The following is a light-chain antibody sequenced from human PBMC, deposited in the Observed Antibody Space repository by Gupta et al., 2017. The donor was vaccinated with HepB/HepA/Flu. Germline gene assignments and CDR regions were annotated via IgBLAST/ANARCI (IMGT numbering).Light chain of an antibody. CDR2: AAS. J-gene: IGKJ4*01. Sequence: ATLSVSPGERAILSCWASQNIENYLAWYQQIPGQAPRLLIYAASTRATGIPARFGGSGSGTDFTLTISSLESEDFAVYFCQKYSQWPPLTFGRGTRVEI. V-gene: IGKV3-15*01. CDR1: QNIENY. CDR3: QKYSQWPPLT.